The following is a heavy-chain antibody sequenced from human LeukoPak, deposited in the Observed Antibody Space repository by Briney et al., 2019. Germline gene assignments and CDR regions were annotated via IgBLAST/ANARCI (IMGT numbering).Heavy chain of an antibody. J-gene: IGHJ4*02. V-gene: IGHV3-30*02. CDR1: GFTFSSYG. D-gene: IGHD2-2*01. Sequence: GGSLRLSCAASGFTFSSYGMHWVRQAPGKGLEWVAFIRYDGSNKYYADSVKGRFTISRDNSKNTLYLQMNSLRAEDTAVYYCARGRISFSTSCPFDYWGQGTLVTVSS. CDR3: ARGRISFSTSCPFDY. CDR2: IRYDGSNK.